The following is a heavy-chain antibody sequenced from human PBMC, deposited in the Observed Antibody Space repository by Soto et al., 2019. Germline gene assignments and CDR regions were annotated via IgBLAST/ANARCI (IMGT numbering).Heavy chain of an antibody. D-gene: IGHD2-2*02. Sequence: GESLKISCKGSGYSFTSYWIGWVRQMPGKGLEWMGIIYPGDSDTRYSPSFQGQVTTSADKSISTAYLQWSSLKASDTAMYYCARLLCSSTSCYINYYYGMDVWGQGTTVTVSS. CDR1: GYSFTSYW. CDR3: ARLLCSSTSCYINYYYGMDV. J-gene: IGHJ6*02. CDR2: IYPGDSDT. V-gene: IGHV5-51*01.